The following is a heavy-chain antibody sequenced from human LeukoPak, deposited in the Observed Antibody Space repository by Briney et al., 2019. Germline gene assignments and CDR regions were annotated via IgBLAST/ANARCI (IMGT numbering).Heavy chain of an antibody. J-gene: IGHJ3*02. D-gene: IGHD2-2*01. CDR1: GGSISSGGYY. V-gene: IGHV4-30-2*05. Sequence: PSETLSLTCTVSGGSISSGGYYWSWIRQPPGKGLEWIGYIYHSGSTYYNPSLKSRVTISVDTSKNQFSLKLSSVTAADTAVYYCARADYQLHPYSYDAFDIWGQGTMVTVSS. CDR2: IYHSGST. CDR3: ARADYQLHPYSYDAFDI.